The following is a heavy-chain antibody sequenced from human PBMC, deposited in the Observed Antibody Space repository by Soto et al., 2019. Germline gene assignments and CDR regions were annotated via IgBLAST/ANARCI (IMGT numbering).Heavy chain of an antibody. D-gene: IGHD3-16*01. CDR1: GFSLSASGVG. V-gene: IGHV2-5*02. CDR3: AHKGGGDRILDY. Sequence: QITLKESGPTLVKPTQTLTLTCTFSGFSLSASGVGVGWIRQPPGKALEWLAIIYWDDAKHYSPSLKSSPPIPTDTSKNQGVLTRTSMDPVATATHYRAHKGGGDRILDYWGQGTLVTVSS. CDR2: IYWDDAK. J-gene: IGHJ4*02.